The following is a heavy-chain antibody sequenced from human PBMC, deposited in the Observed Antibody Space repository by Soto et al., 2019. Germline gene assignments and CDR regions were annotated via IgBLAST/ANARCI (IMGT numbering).Heavy chain of an antibody. CDR2: IYYSGST. CDR3: ARGEYYFDY. CDR1: GGSVSSGSYY. J-gene: IGHJ4*02. V-gene: IGHV4-61*01. Sequence: TLSLTCTVSGGSVSSGSYYWSWIRQPPGKGLEWIGYIYYSGSTNYNPSLKSRVTISVDTSKNQFSLKLSSVTAADTAVYYCARGEYYFDYWGQGTLVTVSS.